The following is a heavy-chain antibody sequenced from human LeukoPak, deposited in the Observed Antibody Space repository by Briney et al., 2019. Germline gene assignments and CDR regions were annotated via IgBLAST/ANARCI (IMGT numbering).Heavy chain of an antibody. V-gene: IGHV4-39*07. J-gene: IGHJ6*02. CDR2: IYYSGST. Sequence: TSETLSLTCTVSGGSISSSSYYWGWIRQPPGKGLEWIGSIYYSGSTYYNPSLKSRVTISVDTSKNQFSLKLSSVTAADTAVYYCARDRRWLHGDGMDVWGQGTTVTVSS. CDR1: GGSISSSSYY. D-gene: IGHD5-12*01. CDR3: ARDRRWLHGDGMDV.